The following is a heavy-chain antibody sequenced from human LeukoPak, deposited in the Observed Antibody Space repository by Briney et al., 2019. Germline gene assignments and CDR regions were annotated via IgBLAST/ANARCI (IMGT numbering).Heavy chain of an antibody. Sequence: PSETLSLTCTVSGGSISSSSYYWGWIRQPPGKGLEWIGSIYYSGSTYYNPSLKSRVTISVDTSKNQFSLKLSSVTAADTAVYYCARDDLFDIWGQGTMVTVSS. CDR3: ARDDLFDI. V-gene: IGHV4-39*02. CDR1: GGSISSSSYY. J-gene: IGHJ3*02. CDR2: IYYSGST.